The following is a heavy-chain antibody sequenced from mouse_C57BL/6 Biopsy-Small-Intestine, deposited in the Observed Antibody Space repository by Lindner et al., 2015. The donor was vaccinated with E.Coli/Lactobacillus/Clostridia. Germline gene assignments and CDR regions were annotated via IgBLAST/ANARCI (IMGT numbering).Heavy chain of an antibody. CDR3: VRDRQGSAALDY. CDR1: GGTFTSYP. V-gene: IGHV1S126*01. D-gene: IGHD6-1*01. CDR2: IAPSSGTT. Sequence: SVKVSCKAYGGTFTSYPISWVRQAPGQGLEWMGRIAPSSGTTVYEQKLQDRVIITADTSTSIAYMELSSLKLEDTAVYYCVRDRQGSAALDYWGQGTLVTVSP. J-gene: IGHJ4*01.